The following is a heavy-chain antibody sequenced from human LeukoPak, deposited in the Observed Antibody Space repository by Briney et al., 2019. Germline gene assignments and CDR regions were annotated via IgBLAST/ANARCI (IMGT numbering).Heavy chain of an antibody. V-gene: IGHV1-69*13. CDR3: ARSFGYCSSTSCPPGG. Sequence: GASVKVSCTASGGTFSSYAISWVRQAPGQGLEWMGGIIPIFGTANYAQKFQGRVTITADESTSTAYMELSSLRSEDTAVYYCARSFGYCSSTSCPPGGWGQGTLVTVSS. D-gene: IGHD2-2*01. CDR2: IIPIFGTA. CDR1: GGTFSSYA. J-gene: IGHJ4*02.